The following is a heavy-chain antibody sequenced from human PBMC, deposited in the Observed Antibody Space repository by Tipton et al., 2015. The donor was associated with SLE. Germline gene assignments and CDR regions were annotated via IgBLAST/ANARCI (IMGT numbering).Heavy chain of an antibody. J-gene: IGHJ2*01. D-gene: IGHD3-16*01. CDR2: IYYNGNT. Sequence: TLSLTCTVSGDSISSGGYYWTWIRQHPGKGLEWIGYIYYNGNTYYNPSLKSRLTISKDTSKNQFSLNLTSVTAAGTAVYYCARDTRNDDYVRWYFDVWGRGTLVTVSS. CDR3: ARDTRNDDYVRWYFDV. CDR1: GDSISSGGYY. V-gene: IGHV4-31*03.